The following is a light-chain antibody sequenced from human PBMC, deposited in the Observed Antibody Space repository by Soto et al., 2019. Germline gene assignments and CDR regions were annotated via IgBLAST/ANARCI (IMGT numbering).Light chain of an antibody. CDR1: SSDVGGYNY. J-gene: IGLJ2*01. V-gene: IGLV2-8*01. CDR2: EVS. CDR3: SSYAGSNNFGV. Sequence: QSALTQPPSASGSPGQSVTISCTGTSSDVGGYNYVSWYQQHPGKAPKLMMYEVSKRPSGVPDRFSGAKSGNTASLTVSGGQAEDEADYYCSSYAGSNNFGVFGGGTKVTVL.